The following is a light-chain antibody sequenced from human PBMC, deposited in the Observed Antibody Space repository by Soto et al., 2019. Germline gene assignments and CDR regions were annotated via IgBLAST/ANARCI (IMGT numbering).Light chain of an antibody. CDR2: QND. CDR3: AGWDERLRGV. Sequence: QSVLTQPPSVSGTPGQAVVISCSGGTSNIGTNYVYWFQQFPGTAPKLLIYQNDQRPSGVPERFSGSKSGTSASLAINGLRPEDEADYYCAGWDERLRGVFGGGTKPPS. CDR1: TSNIGTNY. V-gene: IGLV1-47*01. J-gene: IGLJ3*02.